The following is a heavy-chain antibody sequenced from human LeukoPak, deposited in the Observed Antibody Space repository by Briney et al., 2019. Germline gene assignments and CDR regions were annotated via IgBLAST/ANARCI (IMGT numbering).Heavy chain of an antibody. V-gene: IGHV3-23*01. CDR1: GFTFSSYA. J-gene: IGHJ5*01. CDR2: ISGSGGST. D-gene: IGHD6-13*01. Sequence: GGSLRLSCAASGFTFSSYAMSWVRQAPGKGLEWVSAISGSGGSTYYADSVKGRFTLSRDNSKNTLFLQMSSLRAEDTAVYYCARAYSSSWYDFWGQGTLVTVSS. CDR3: ARAYSSSWYDF.